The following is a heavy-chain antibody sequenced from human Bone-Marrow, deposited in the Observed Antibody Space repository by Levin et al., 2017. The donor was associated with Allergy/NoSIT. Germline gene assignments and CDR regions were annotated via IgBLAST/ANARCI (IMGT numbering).Heavy chain of an antibody. J-gene: IGHJ4*02. CDR1: GFTFSNYA. Sequence: GGSLRLSCAASGFTFSNYAMSWVRQAPGKGLEWVSALSGGGGSTYYANSVNGRFTISRDNSKNTLYLQMNSLRAEDTAVYYCAKSSHELYNWNHGDEWGQGTLVTVSS. CDR2: LSGGGGST. D-gene: IGHD1-20*01. V-gene: IGHV3-23*01. CDR3: AKSSHELYNWNHGDE.